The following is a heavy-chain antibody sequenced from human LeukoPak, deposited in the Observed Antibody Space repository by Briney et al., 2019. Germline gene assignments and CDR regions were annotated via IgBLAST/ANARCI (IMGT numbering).Heavy chain of an antibody. J-gene: IGHJ4*02. D-gene: IGHD6-19*01. CDR2: IYTSETT. Sequence: SETLSLTCTVSGASISSYYWSWIRQPPGKGLEWIGYIYTSETTNYNPSLRSRVTISIDTSKNQFSLRLSSVTAADTAVYYCARHRSPSSLTYFDIWGQGTLVIVSS. V-gene: IGHV4-4*09. CDR1: GASISSYY. CDR3: ARHRSPSSLTYFDI.